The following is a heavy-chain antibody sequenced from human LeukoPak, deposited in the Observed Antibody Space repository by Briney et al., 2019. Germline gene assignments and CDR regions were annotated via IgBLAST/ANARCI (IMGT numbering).Heavy chain of an antibody. CDR1: GFTFDDYA. CDR2: ISWNSGSI. D-gene: IGHD5-18*01. J-gene: IGHJ4*02. V-gene: IGHV3-9*01. Sequence: PGRSLRLSCAASGFTFDDYAMHWVRQAPGKGLEWVSGISWNSGSIGYADSVKGRFTISRDNSKNTLYLQMNSLRAEDTAVYYCAKDRTMASYGYSPGDYWGQGTLVTVSS. CDR3: AKDRTMASYGYSPGDY.